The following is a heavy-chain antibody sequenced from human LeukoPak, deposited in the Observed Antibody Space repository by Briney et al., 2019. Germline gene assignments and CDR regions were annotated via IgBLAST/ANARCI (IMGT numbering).Heavy chain of an antibody. CDR2: TYSGGST. D-gene: IGHD2-21*02. V-gene: IGHV3-66*01. Sequence: GGSLRLSCAASGFTFSSNYMSWVRQAPGKGLEWVSVTYSGGSTYYADSVKGRFTISRDNSKNTLYLQMNSLRAEDTAVYYCARKPHYGGDLYWGQGTLVTVSS. CDR1: GFTFSSNY. CDR3: ARKPHYGGDLY. J-gene: IGHJ4*02.